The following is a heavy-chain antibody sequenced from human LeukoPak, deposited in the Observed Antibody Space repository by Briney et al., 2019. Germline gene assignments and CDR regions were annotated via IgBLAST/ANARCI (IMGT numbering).Heavy chain of an antibody. Sequence: SDTLSLTCTVSGVSISSSYWSWVRQPPGKGLEWVGYIYYSGDSNYNPSLKSRATISVDASKSQFSLKLSSVTAADTAVYYCAREGRYYDSSGYYDPWGQGTLVTVSS. D-gene: IGHD3-22*01. CDR2: IYYSGDS. J-gene: IGHJ5*02. CDR1: GVSISSSY. V-gene: IGHV4-59*12. CDR3: AREGRYYDSSGYYDP.